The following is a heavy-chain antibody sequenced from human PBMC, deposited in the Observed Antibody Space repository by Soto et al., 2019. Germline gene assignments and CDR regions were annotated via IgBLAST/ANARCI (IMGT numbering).Heavy chain of an antibody. Sequence: VQLLESGGGLVQPGGSLRLSCAASGFTFSSYAMDWVRQAPGKGLEWVSTITGSGGTTYYADSVKGRFAVSRDNSKNTLYLQMNSLRADDTAVYYCAKTGGYCSGGSCFPHWFDPWGQGTLVTVSS. CDR3: AKTGGYCSGGSCFPHWFDP. V-gene: IGHV3-23*01. J-gene: IGHJ5*02. D-gene: IGHD2-15*01. CDR2: ITGSGGTT. CDR1: GFTFSSYA.